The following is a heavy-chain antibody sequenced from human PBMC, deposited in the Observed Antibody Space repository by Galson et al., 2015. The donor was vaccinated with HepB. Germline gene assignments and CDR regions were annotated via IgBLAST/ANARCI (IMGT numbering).Heavy chain of an antibody. V-gene: IGHV3-53*01. CDR1: EFTVSTNY. Sequence: SLRLSCAASEFTVSTNYMSWVRLAPGKGLEWVSVIYSTGPTYYADSVKGRFTISRDNSKNTLYLQMNSLRPEDTAVYYCARGRMTEGHKGGALDYWGQGTLVTVSS. J-gene: IGHJ4*02. CDR2: IYSTGPT. D-gene: IGHD2/OR15-2a*01. CDR3: ARGRMTEGHKGGALDY.